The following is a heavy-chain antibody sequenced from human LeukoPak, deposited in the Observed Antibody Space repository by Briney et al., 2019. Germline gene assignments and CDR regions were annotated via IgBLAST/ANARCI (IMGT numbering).Heavy chain of an antibody. Sequence: GGSLRLSCAASGFTFSSYWMRWVRQAPGKGLVCVSRINTDGSSTNYADSVKGRFTISRDNAKNLLYLQMNSLRAEDTAVYYCARDSVDGLTGYYNWFDPWGQGTLVTVSS. CDR3: ARDSVDGLTGYYNWFDP. J-gene: IGHJ5*02. CDR2: INTDGSST. CDR1: GFTFSSYW. D-gene: IGHD3-9*01. V-gene: IGHV3-74*01.